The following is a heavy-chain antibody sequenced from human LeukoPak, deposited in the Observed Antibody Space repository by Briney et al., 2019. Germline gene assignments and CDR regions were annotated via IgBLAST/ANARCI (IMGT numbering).Heavy chain of an antibody. D-gene: IGHD3-10*01. Sequence: GGSLRLSCAASGFTFSTYSMNWVRQAPGKGLEWVSSLSSSSSYIYYADSLKGRFTISRDNAKNSLYLQMNSLRAEDTAVYYCAKHYGSGSHYYYYYMDVWGKGTTVTISS. CDR1: GFTFSTYS. J-gene: IGHJ6*03. V-gene: IGHV3-21*04. CDR2: LSSSSSYI. CDR3: AKHYGSGSHYYYYYMDV.